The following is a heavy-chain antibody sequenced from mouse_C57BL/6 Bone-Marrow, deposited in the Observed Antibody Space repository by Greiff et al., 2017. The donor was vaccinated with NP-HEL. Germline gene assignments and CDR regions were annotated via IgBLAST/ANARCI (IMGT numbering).Heavy chain of an antibody. CDR3: ARERAYYGSSSFAY. Sequence: QVQLQQPGAELVRPGSSVKLSCKASGYTFTSYWMHWVQQRPIQGLEWIGNIDPSDSETHYNQQFKDKATLTVDKSSSTAYMQLSSLTSEDSAVYYCARERAYYGSSSFAYWGQGTLVTVSA. D-gene: IGHD1-1*01. CDR1: GYTFTSYW. J-gene: IGHJ3*01. V-gene: IGHV1-52*01. CDR2: IDPSDSET.